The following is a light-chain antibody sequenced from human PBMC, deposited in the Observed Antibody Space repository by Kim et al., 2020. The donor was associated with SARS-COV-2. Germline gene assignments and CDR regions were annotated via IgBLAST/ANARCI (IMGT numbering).Light chain of an antibody. CDR2: SNN. CDR3: AAWDDTLDGPV. J-gene: IGLJ3*02. Sequence: GQSVSFSCSGSSSNIASNTVDWYKQLPGKAPKLLIYSNNQRPSGVPDRFSGSKSGTSASLAISGLHSEDEADYYCAAWDDTLDGPVFGGGTQLTVL. V-gene: IGLV1-44*01. CDR1: SSNIASNT.